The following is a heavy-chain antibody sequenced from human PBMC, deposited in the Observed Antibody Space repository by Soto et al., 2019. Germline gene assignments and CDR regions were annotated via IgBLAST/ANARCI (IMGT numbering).Heavy chain of an antibody. CDR1: GFPFNHYA. V-gene: IGHV3-9*01. J-gene: IGHJ6*02. CDR3: VKGRRLDTYYGMDV. CDR2: ISWNNGII. Sequence: EVQLVESGGGLVQPGRSLRLSCTASGFPFNHYAMHWVRHAPGKGLEWVSGISWNNGIIGFADSVRGRFTISRDNAKNSLSLQMNSLRPEDTALYYCVKGRRLDTYYGMDVWGQGTTVTVSS. D-gene: IGHD3-9*01.